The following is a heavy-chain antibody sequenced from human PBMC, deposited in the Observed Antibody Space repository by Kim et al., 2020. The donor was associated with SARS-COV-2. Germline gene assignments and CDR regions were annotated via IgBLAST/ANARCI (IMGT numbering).Heavy chain of an antibody. CDR1: GFTFSSYS. CDR3: ASFYDSSGYYYGGYYYYYGMDV. V-gene: IGHV3-21*01. CDR2: ISSSSSYI. Sequence: GGSLRLSCAASGFTFSSYSMNWVRQAPGKGLEWVSSISSSSSYIYYADSVKGRFTISRDNAKNSLYLQMNSLRAEDTAVYYCASFYDSSGYYYGGYYYYYGMDVWGRVTTVTVSS. J-gene: IGHJ6*02. D-gene: IGHD3-22*01.